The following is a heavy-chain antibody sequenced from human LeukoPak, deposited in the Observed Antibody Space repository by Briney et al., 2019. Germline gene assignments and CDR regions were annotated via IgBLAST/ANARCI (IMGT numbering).Heavy chain of an antibody. CDR3: TTDALAYYDFWSGYSA. CDR1: GSTFSNAW. Sequence: GGSLRLSCAASGSTFSNAWMSWVRQAPGKGLEWVGRIKSKTDGGTTDYAAPVRGRFTISRDDSKNTLYLQMNSLKTEDTAVYYCTTDALAYYDFWSGYSAWGQGTLVTVSS. D-gene: IGHD3-3*01. J-gene: IGHJ5*02. V-gene: IGHV3-15*01. CDR2: IKSKTDGGTT.